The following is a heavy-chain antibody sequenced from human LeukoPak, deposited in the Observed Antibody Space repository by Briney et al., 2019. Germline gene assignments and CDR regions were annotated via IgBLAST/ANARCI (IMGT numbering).Heavy chain of an antibody. V-gene: IGHV3-23*01. D-gene: IGHD3-22*01. CDR2: IGSNGDRT. CDR3: VKDLARYYDTSGYEYFDY. Sequence: GGSLRLSCAASGFTFRSYAMSWVRQASGKGLEWVSIIGSNGDRTFYADSVKGRFTISRDNSKNALYLQMNSLRGEDTAVYYCVKDLARYYDTSGYEYFDYWGQGTLVSVSS. J-gene: IGHJ4*02. CDR1: GFTFRSYA.